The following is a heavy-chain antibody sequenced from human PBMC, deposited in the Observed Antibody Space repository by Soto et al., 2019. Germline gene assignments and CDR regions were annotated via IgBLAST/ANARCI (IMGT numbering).Heavy chain of an antibody. D-gene: IGHD3-22*01. V-gene: IGHV5-51*01. Sequence: GESLKISWKGSGYNFTTYWIGWVRQMPGKGLEWMWVIYPAASNTKYSPSFRGQVTISADKSINTAYLQWRRLKASDTAMYYWARQIYDSDTGPNFQYYFDSWGQGTPVTVSS. J-gene: IGHJ4*02. CDR3: ARQIYDSDTGPNFQYYFDS. CDR2: IYPAASNT. CDR1: GYNFTTYW.